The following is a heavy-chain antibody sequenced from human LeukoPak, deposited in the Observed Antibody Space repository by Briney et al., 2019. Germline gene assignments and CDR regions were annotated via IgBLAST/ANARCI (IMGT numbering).Heavy chain of an antibody. J-gene: IGHJ6*03. CDR1: GYTFTGYY. Sequence: ASVKVSCKASGYTFTGYYMHWVRQAPGQGLEWMGWINPNSGGTNYAQKFQGRVTMTRDTSNSTAYMELSRLRSDDTAVYYCARGGDIVVVVAANSYMDVWGKGTTVTVSS. V-gene: IGHV1-2*02. CDR2: INPNSGGT. CDR3: ARGGDIVVVVAANSYMDV. D-gene: IGHD2-15*01.